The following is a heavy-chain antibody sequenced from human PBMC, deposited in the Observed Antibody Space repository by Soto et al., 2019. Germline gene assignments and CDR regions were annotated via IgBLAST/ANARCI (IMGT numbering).Heavy chain of an antibody. CDR3: ARIQGCGSGWYPHFDY. V-gene: IGHV2-70*11. J-gene: IGHJ4*02. D-gene: IGHD6-19*01. CDR1: GFSLSTSGMC. Sequence: SGPTLVKPTQTLTLTCTFSGFSLSTSGMCVSWIRQPPGKALEWLARIDWDDDKYYSTSLKTRLTISKDTSKNQVVLTMTNMDPVDTATYYCARIQGCGSGWYPHFDYWGQGTLVTVSS. CDR2: IDWDDDK.